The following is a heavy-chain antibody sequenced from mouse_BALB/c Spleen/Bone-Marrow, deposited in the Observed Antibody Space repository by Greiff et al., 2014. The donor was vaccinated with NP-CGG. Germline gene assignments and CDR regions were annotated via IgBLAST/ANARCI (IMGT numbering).Heavy chain of an antibody. CDR3: ARDTMDY. Sequence: VQLQQSGPELVKPGASVGISCKASGYTFTSYYIHWVKQRPGQGLEWIGWIYPGNVNTKYNEKFKGRAKLTADKSSSTAYMQLSSLTSEDSAVYFCARDTMDYWGQGTSVTVSS. V-gene: IGHV1S56*01. J-gene: IGHJ4*01. CDR1: GYTFTSYY. CDR2: IYPGNVNT.